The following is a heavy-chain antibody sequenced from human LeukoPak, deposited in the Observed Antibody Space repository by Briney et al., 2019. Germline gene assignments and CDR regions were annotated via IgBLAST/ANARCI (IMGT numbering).Heavy chain of an antibody. V-gene: IGHV3-15*01. J-gene: IGHJ4*02. CDR2: IKSKTDGGTT. Sequence: GSLRLSCAASGFIFSNAWMSWVRQAPGKGLEWIGRIKSKTDGGTTDYAAPVKGRFTISRDDSKNTLYLQMNSLKTEDTAVYYCTTGGVVVVVAATLADYWGQGTLVTVSS. D-gene: IGHD2-15*01. CDR3: TTGGVVVVVAATLADY. CDR1: GFIFSNAW.